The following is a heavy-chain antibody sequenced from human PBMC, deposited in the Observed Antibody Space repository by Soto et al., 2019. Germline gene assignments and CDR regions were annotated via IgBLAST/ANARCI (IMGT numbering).Heavy chain of an antibody. CDR1: GFTFSSYA. CDR3: ASPVSAQNWFDP. Sequence: QVQLVESGGGVVQPGRSLRLSCAASGFTFSSYAMHWVRQAPGKGLEWVAVISYDGSNKYYADSVKGRFTISRDNSKNTLYLQMNSLRAEDTAVYYCASPVSAQNWFDPWGQGTLVTVSS. CDR2: ISYDGSNK. J-gene: IGHJ5*02. D-gene: IGHD3-16*02. V-gene: IGHV3-30-3*01.